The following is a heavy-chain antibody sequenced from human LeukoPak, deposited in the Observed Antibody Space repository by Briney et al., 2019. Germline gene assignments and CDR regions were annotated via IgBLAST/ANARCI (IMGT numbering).Heavy chain of an antibody. D-gene: IGHD2-2*01. CDR3: ARGNGPYCSSTSCYGWFDP. V-gene: IGHV1-8*01. CDR1: GYTFTSYD. Sequence: ASVRVSCKASGYTFTSYDINWVRQATGQGLEWMGWMNPNSGNTGYAQKFQGRVTMTRNTSISTAYMELSSLRSEDTAVYYCARGNGPYCSSTSCYGWFDPWGQGTLVTVSS. J-gene: IGHJ5*02. CDR2: MNPNSGNT.